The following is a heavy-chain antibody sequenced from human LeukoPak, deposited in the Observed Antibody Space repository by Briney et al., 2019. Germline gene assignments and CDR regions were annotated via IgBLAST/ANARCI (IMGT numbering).Heavy chain of an antibody. Sequence: GASVKVSCKASGGTFSSYAISWVRQAPGRGLEWMGGIIPIFGTANYAQKFQGRVTITADESTSTAYMELSSLRSEDTAVYYCARDNGVAGGNWFDPWGQGTLVTVSS. CDR3: ARDNGVAGGNWFDP. CDR1: GGTFSSYA. D-gene: IGHD2-15*01. CDR2: IIPIFGTA. J-gene: IGHJ5*02. V-gene: IGHV1-69*13.